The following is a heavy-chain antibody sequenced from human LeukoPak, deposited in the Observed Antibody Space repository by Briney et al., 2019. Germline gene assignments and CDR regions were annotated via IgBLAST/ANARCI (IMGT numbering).Heavy chain of an antibody. CDR1: GFTFSDYY. Sequence: PGGSLRLSCAASGFTFSDYYMSWIRQAPGKGLEWVSYISSSSSYTNYADSVKGRFTISRDNAKNSLYLQMNSLRAEDTAVYYCARVRGQYCSSTSCYAGVPDYWGQGTLVTVPS. V-gene: IGHV3-11*06. D-gene: IGHD2-2*01. CDR2: ISSSSSYT. J-gene: IGHJ4*02. CDR3: ARVRGQYCSSTSCYAGVPDY.